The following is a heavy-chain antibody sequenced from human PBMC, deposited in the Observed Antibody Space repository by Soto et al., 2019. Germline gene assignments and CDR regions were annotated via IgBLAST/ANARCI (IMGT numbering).Heavy chain of an antibody. J-gene: IGHJ3*02. Sequence: EVQLVETGGGLIQPGGSLRLSCAASGFTVSSNYMSWVRQAPGKGLEWVSVIYSGGSTYYADSVKGRFTISRDNSKNTLYLQMNSLRAEDTAVYYCACGTSGSLMLEGFDICGQGTMVTVSS. CDR1: GFTVSSNY. V-gene: IGHV3-53*02. D-gene: IGHD1-26*01. CDR3: ACGTSGSLMLEGFDI. CDR2: IYSGGST.